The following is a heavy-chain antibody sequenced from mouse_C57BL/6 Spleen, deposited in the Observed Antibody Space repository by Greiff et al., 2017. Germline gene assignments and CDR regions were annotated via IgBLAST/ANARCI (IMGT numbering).Heavy chain of an antibody. V-gene: IGHV6-3*01. J-gene: IGHJ2*01. CDR2: IRLKSDNYAT. CDR1: GFTFSNYW. D-gene: IGHD1-1*01. Sequence: EVKVVESGGGLVQPGGSMKLSCVASGFTFSNYWMNWVRQSPEKGLEWVAQIRLKSDNYATHYAESVKGRFTISSDDSKSSVYLQMNNLRAEDTGIYYCTGKGYGTFDYWGQGTTLTVSS. CDR3: TGKGYGTFDY.